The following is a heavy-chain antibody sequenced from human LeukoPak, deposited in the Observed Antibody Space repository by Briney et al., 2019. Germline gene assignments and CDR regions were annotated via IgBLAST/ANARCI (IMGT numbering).Heavy chain of an antibody. CDR3: ARHLYSSTYYYMDV. CDR2: IYPGDSDT. CDR1: GYSFTSYW. V-gene: IGHV5-51*01. Sequence: GESLKMSCKGSGYSFTSYWIGWVRQMPGKGLEWMGIIYPGDSDTRYSPSFQGQVTISAAKSIGTAYLQWSSLKASDTAMHYCARHLYSSTYYYMDVWGKGTTVTVSS. J-gene: IGHJ6*03. D-gene: IGHD6-13*01.